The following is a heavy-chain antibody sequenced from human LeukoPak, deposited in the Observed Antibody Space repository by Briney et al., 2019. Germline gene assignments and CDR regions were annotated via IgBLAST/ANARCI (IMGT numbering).Heavy chain of an antibody. Sequence: GGSLRLSCAASGFTFDDYAMHWVRQAPGEGLEWVSSISWNSDTITYADSVKGRFTISRDNAKNSLYLEMNNLKPEDMTLYYCARTFGDLEPFLDYWGQGTLVTVSS. CDR1: GFTFDDYA. CDR2: ISWNSDTI. J-gene: IGHJ4*02. D-gene: IGHD4-17*01. V-gene: IGHV3-9*03. CDR3: ARTFGDLEPFLDY.